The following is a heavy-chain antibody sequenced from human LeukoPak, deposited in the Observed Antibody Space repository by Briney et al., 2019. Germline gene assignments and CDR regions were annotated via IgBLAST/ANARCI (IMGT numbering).Heavy chain of an antibody. CDR1: GYTFTGYF. J-gene: IGHJ4*02. D-gene: IGHD5-24*01. V-gene: IGHV1-2*02. Sequence: GASVKVSCKASGYTFTGYFMHWVRQAPGQGLEWMGWINPNSGDTNSAQKFQGRVTMARDTAISTAYMEVSRLRSDDTAVYYCARGEEMDYYFDYWGQGTLVTVSS. CDR3: ARGEEMDYYFDY. CDR2: INPNSGDT.